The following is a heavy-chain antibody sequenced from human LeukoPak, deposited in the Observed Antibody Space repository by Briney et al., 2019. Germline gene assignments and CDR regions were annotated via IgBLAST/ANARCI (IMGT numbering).Heavy chain of an antibody. Sequence: ASVKVSCKASGYTFSSYDISRVRQAPGQGLEWMGWISTYSAETNYAQKYQGRVSMTTDTSTSTAYMELRSLRSDDTAVYYCARDRCSSTSCYLLAPLGSSPDAFDIWGQGTMVTVSS. CDR3: ARDRCSSTSCYLLAPLGSSPDAFDI. CDR1: GYTFSSYD. J-gene: IGHJ3*02. D-gene: IGHD2-2*01. V-gene: IGHV1-18*01. CDR2: ISTYSAET.